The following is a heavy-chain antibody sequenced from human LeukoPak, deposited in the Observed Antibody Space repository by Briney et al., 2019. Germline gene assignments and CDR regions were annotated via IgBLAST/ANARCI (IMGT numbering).Heavy chain of an antibody. Sequence: GGSLRLSCAASGFTFSGSAMHWVRQASGKGLEWVGRIRSKANSYATAYAASVKDRFTISRDDSKNTAYLQMNSLKTEDTAVYYCTRHGGYCSSTSCSDVWGKGTTVTVSS. CDR3: TRHGGYCSSTSCSDV. V-gene: IGHV3-73*01. CDR1: GFTFSGSA. CDR2: IRSKANSYAT. D-gene: IGHD2-2*01. J-gene: IGHJ6*04.